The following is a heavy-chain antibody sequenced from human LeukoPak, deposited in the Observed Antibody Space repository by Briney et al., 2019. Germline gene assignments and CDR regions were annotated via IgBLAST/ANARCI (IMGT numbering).Heavy chain of an antibody. D-gene: IGHD2-2*01. CDR3: ARALGYCSSTSCYNWFDP. Sequence: GGSLRLSCAASGFTFSSNDMHWVRQATGKGLEWVSAIGTAGDTYYPGSVKGRFTLSRENAKNSLYLQMNSLRAEDTAVYYCARALGYCSSTSCYNWFDPWGQGTLVTVSS. J-gene: IGHJ5*02. CDR1: GFTFSSND. V-gene: IGHV3-13*01. CDR2: IGTAGDT.